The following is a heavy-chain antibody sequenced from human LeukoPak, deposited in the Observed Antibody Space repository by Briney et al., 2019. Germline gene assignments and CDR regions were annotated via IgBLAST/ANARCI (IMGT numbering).Heavy chain of an antibody. Sequence: NPSQTLSLTCTVSGGSISSGGYYWSWIRQHPGKGPEWIGYIYYSGSTYYNPSLKSRVTISVDTSKNRFSLKLSSVTAADTAVYYCARDANSGSYYLHGAFDIWGQGTMVTVSS. CDR1: GGSISSGGYY. J-gene: IGHJ3*02. V-gene: IGHV4-31*03. D-gene: IGHD1-26*01. CDR2: IYYSGST. CDR3: ARDANSGSYYLHGAFDI.